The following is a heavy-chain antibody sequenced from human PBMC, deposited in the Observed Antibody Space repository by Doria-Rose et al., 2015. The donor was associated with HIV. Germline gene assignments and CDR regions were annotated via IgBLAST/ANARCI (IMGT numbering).Heavy chain of an antibody. V-gene: IGHV4-34*01. CDR3: ARGRSAPPAGMFYYYYHYMDV. D-gene: IGHD2-2*01. J-gene: IGHJ6*03. CDR2: INHGDSI. Sequence: QVQLQPWDAGLLKPSETLSLTCAVYGGSFSGYYWTWIRQPPGKGLEWIGEINHGDSINQTPSRESRLTISVDTSKNQFSLNLTSVTAADTAVYYCARGRSAPPAGMFYYYYHYMDVGGKGKTGT. CDR1: GGSFSGYY.